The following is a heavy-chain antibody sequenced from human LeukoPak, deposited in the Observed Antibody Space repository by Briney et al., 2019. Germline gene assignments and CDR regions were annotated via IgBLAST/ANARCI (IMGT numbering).Heavy chain of an antibody. D-gene: IGHD3-10*01. CDR3: AKDYGSGSYYVYYFDY. CDR2: ISGSGGST. J-gene: IGHJ4*02. Sequence: GGSLRLSCAASGFTFSSYGMSWVRQAPGKGLEWVSAISGSGGSTYYADSVKGRFTISRDNSKNTLYLQMNSLRAEDTAVYYCAKDYGSGSYYVYYFDYWGQGTLVTVSS. V-gene: IGHV3-23*01. CDR1: GFTFSSYG.